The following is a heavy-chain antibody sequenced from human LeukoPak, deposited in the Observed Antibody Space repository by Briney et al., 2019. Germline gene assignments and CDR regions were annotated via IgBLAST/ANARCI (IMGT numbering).Heavy chain of an antibody. CDR1: GFSFSSPW. J-gene: IGHJ4*02. CDR2: KKEDESEI. CDR3: ARILTYSYGLDY. D-gene: IGHD5-18*01. Sequence: PGGSLRLSCAASGFSFSSPWMTWVRQAPGKGLEWVANKKEDESEIYYVDSVKGRFTASRDNAKNSLYLQMNSLRAEDTAVYYCARILTYSYGLDYWGQGILVTVSS. V-gene: IGHV3-7*01.